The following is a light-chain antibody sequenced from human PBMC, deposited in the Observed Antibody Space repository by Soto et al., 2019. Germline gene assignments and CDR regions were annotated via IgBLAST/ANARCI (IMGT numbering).Light chain of an antibody. Sequence: ELLVSQSPGTLSLSPGERATLSCRASPSVSGSNLAWYQQKPGQAPRLVIYGASSRATGIPDRFSGSGSGTDFTLTISRLEPEDFAVYYCQQYGDSRWTFGQGTKVDTK. CDR2: GAS. J-gene: IGKJ1*01. V-gene: IGKV3-20*01. CDR1: PSVSGSN. CDR3: QQYGDSRWT.